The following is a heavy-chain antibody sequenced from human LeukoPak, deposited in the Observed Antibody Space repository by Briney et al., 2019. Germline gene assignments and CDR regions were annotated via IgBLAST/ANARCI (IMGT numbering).Heavy chain of an antibody. CDR1: GLTFSSYW. V-gene: IGHV3-7*04. D-gene: IGHD6-6*01. CDR2: IKQDGSEK. Sequence: PGGSLRLSCAASGLTFSSYWMSWVRQAPGEGLEWVANIKQDGSEKYYVDSVKGRFTISRDNAKNSLYLQMNSLRAEDTAVYYCARIPYSSLGWFDPWGQGTLVTVSS. J-gene: IGHJ5*02. CDR3: ARIPYSSLGWFDP.